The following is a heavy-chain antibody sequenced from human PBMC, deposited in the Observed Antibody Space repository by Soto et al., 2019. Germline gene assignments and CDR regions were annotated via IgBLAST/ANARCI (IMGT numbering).Heavy chain of an antibody. J-gene: IGHJ6*02. CDR3: ARVNTMVRGVINPYYYYGMDV. Sequence: SETLSLTCTVSGGSISSYYWSWIRQPPGKGLEWIGYIYYSGSTNYNPSLKSRVTITVETSKNQYPPKLSSVTAADTAVYYCARVNTMVRGVINPYYYYGMDVWGQGTTVTVSS. V-gene: IGHV4-59*01. D-gene: IGHD3-10*01. CDR2: IYYSGST. CDR1: GGSISSYY.